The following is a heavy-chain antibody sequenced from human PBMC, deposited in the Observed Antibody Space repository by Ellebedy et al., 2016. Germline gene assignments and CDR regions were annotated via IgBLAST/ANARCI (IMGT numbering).Heavy chain of an antibody. D-gene: IGHD2-15*01. CDR2: ISWNSGSI. J-gene: IGHJ4*02. CDR3: AKGCSGVVVVAAMDY. V-gene: IGHV3-9*01. Sequence: SLKISCAASGFTFDDYAMHWVRQAPGKGLEWVSGISWNSGSIGYADSVKGRFTISRDNAKNSLYLQMNSLRAEDTALYYCAKGCSGVVVVAAMDYWGQGTLVTVSS. CDR1: GFTFDDYA.